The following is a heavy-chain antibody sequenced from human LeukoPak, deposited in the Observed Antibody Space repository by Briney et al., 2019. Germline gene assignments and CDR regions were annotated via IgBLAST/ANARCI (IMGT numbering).Heavy chain of an antibody. CDR1: GGTFSSYA. CDR2: IIPILGIA. D-gene: IGHD3-22*01. Sequence: ASVKVSCKASGGTFSSYAISWVRQAPGQGLEWMGRIIPILGIANYAQKFQGRVTITADKSTSTAYMELSSLRSDDTAVYYCATLYYYDSSGYPYPTYWGQGTLVTVSS. J-gene: IGHJ4*02. CDR3: ATLYYYDSSGYPYPTY. V-gene: IGHV1-69*04.